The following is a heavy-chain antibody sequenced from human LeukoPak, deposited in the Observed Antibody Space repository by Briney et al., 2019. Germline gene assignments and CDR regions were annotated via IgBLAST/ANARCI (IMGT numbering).Heavy chain of an antibody. D-gene: IGHD2-2*01. J-gene: IGHJ4*02. V-gene: IGHV4-30-4*01. Sequence: SETLSLTCTVSGGSISSGDYYWSWIRQPPGKGLEWIGYIYYGGSTYYNPSLKSRVTISVDTSKNPFSLELSSVTAADTAVYYCGRVPAAILFLDYWGQGTLVTVSS. CDR3: GRVPAAILFLDY. CDR1: GGSISSGDYY. CDR2: IYYGGST.